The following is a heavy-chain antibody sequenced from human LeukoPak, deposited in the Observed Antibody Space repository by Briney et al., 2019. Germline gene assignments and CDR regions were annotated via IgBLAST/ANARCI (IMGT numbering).Heavy chain of an antibody. CDR3: ARDGQWLAMRNDAFDI. J-gene: IGHJ3*02. D-gene: IGHD6-19*01. CDR1: GGSISSSNW. CDR2: IYHSGST. Sequence: SETLSLTCAVSGGSISSSNWWSWVRQPPGKGLEWIGEIYHSGSTNYNPSLKSRVTISVDKSKNQFSLKLSSVTAADTAVYYCARDGQWLAMRNDAFDIRGQGTMVTVSS. V-gene: IGHV4-4*02.